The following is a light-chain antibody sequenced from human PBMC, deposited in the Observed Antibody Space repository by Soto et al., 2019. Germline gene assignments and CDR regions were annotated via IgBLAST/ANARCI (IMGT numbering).Light chain of an antibody. CDR3: TSYTSISLYV. V-gene: IGLV2-14*01. CDR1: SSDVGGYNY. J-gene: IGLJ1*01. Sequence: LTQPASVSGSPGQSITISCTGASSDVGGYNYVSWYQQHPGKAPKLMIYEVSNRPSGVSNRFSGSKSGNTASLTISGLQAVDEADYYCTSYTSISLYVFGTGTKVTVL. CDR2: EVS.